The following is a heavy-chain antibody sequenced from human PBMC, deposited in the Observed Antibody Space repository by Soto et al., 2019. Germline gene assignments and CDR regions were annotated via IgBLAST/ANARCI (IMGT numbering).Heavy chain of an antibody. V-gene: IGHV4-39*01. CDR1: GGSISSSSYY. Sequence: QLQLQESGPGLVKPSETLSLTCTVSGGSISSSSYYWGWIRQPPGKGLEWIGRIYYSGSTYYNPSLKRRVTISVDTSKIQFSLKLSSVTAADTAVYYCARLPGYCSGGSCYSGEYFQHWGQGTLVTVSS. CDR2: IYYSGST. J-gene: IGHJ1*01. D-gene: IGHD2-15*01. CDR3: ARLPGYCSGGSCYSGEYFQH.